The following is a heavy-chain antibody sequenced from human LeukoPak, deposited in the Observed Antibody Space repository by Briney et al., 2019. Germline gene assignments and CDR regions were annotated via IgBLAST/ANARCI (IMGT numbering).Heavy chain of an antibody. D-gene: IGHD3-10*01. V-gene: IGHV3-53*01. Sequence: GGSLRLSCAASGFTVSSNYMSWVRQAPGKGLEWVSVIYSGGSTYYADSVKGRFTISRDNSKNTLYLQMNSLRAEDTAVYYCARVDTMVRGVIDYYFDYWGQGTLVAVSS. CDR2: IYSGGST. J-gene: IGHJ4*02. CDR1: GFTVSSNY. CDR3: ARVDTMVRGVIDYYFDY.